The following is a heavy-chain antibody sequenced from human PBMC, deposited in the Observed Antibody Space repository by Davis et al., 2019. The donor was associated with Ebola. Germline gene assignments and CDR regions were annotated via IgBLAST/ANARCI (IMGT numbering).Heavy chain of an antibody. CDR2: TYFNSKYYS. CDR3: ARGFLRDGFDI. D-gene: IGHD3-3*01. V-gene: IGHV6-1*01. CDR1: GDSVSINSAG. J-gene: IGHJ3*02. Sequence: PSETLSLTCAISGDSVSINSAGWNWIRQSPSRGLEWLGRTYFNSKYYSDYAASVRGRITINADPSKNQFSLQLNSVTPEDTAVYYCARGFLRDGFDIWGQGTMITVSS.